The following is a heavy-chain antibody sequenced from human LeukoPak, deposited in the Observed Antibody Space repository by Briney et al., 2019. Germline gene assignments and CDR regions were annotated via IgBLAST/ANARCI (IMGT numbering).Heavy chain of an antibody. D-gene: IGHD6-13*01. V-gene: IGHV3-21*01. Sequence: TPGGSLRLSCAASGFTFSSYSMNWVRQAPGKGLEWVSSISSSSSYIYYADSVKGRFTISRDNAKNSLYLQMNSLRAEDTAVYYCARGLWYSSTELDYWGQGTLVTVSS. CDR3: ARGLWYSSTELDY. CDR1: GFTFSSYS. CDR2: ISSSSSYI. J-gene: IGHJ4*02.